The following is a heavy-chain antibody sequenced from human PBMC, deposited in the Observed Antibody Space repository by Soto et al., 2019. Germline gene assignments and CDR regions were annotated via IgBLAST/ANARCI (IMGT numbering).Heavy chain of an antibody. CDR2: IHNSGST. D-gene: IGHD4-17*01. CDR3: AREKVTNLEY. Sequence: SETLSLTCTVSGASVSSDSYYWSWIRQPPGKGLEWIGYIHNSGSTNHNPSLKSRVTISIDASKNQFSLKLKSVTAVDTAVYYCAREKVTNLEYWGQGLLVTVSS. CDR1: GASVSSDSYY. J-gene: IGHJ4*02. V-gene: IGHV4-61*01.